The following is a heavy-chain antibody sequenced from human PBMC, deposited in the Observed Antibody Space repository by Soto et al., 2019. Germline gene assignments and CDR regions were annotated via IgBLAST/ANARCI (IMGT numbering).Heavy chain of an antibody. Sequence: SETLSLTCTVSGGSISSYYWSWIRQPPGKGLEWIGYIYYSGSTNYNPSLKSRVTISVDTSKNQFSLKLSSVTAADTAVYYCARRRVNYYGSGSYFWFDPWGQGTLVTVSS. CDR3: ARRRVNYYGSGSYFWFDP. CDR2: IYYSGST. J-gene: IGHJ5*02. V-gene: IGHV4-59*08. D-gene: IGHD3-10*01. CDR1: GGSISSYY.